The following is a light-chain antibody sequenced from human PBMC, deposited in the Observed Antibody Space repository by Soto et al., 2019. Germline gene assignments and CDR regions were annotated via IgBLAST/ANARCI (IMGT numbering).Light chain of an antibody. J-gene: IGKJ3*01. CDR2: TAS. CDR1: RSISDY. CDR3: QQSYATLT. V-gene: IGKV1-39*01. Sequence: DIQMTQSPSSLSASVGDRVTITSRASRSISDYLSLYQQKPGEDPKLLIYTASRLHSGVPSRFNGSGSGTELTLTISSLHPEDFATYSCQQSYATLTFGPGTIVDVK.